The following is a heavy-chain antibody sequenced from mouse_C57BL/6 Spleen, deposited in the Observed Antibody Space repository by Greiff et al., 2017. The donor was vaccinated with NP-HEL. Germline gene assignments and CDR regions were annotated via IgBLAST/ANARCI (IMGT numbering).Heavy chain of an antibody. CDR2: ISDGGSYT. V-gene: IGHV5-4*01. CDR3: AREGDY. Sequence: EVHLVESGGGLVKPGGSLKLSCAASGFTFSSYAMSWVRQTPEKRLEWVATISDGGSYTYYPDNVKGRFTISRDNAKNNLYLQMSHLKSEDTAMYYCAREGDYWGPGTTLTVSS. J-gene: IGHJ2*01. CDR1: GFTFSSYA.